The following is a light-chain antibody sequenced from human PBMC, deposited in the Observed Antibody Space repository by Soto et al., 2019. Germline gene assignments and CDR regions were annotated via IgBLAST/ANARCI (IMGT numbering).Light chain of an antibody. CDR1: QSVSSY. Sequence: EIVLTQSPATLSLSPGERATLSCRASQSVSSYLAWYQQKPGQAPRLLIYDASNRATGIPARFSGSGSGTDFTLTISSLAPEDVAVYYCQQRINWPLTFGGGTKVEIK. CDR2: DAS. J-gene: IGKJ4*01. V-gene: IGKV3-11*01. CDR3: QQRINWPLT.